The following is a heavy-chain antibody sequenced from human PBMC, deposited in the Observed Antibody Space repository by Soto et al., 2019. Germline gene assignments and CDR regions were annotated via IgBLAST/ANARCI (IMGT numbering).Heavy chain of an antibody. J-gene: IGHJ6*02. Sequence: GGSLRLSCAASGFTFSSYAMSWVRQAPGKGLEWVSAISGSGGSTYYADSVKGRFTISRDNSKNSLYLQMNSLRTEDTALYYCAKDIGYSSSFPSPLYYYYGMDVWGQGTTVTVSS. CDR2: ISGSGGST. CDR3: AKDIGYSSSFPSPLYYYYGMDV. V-gene: IGHV3-43*02. D-gene: IGHD6-13*01. CDR1: GFTFSSYA.